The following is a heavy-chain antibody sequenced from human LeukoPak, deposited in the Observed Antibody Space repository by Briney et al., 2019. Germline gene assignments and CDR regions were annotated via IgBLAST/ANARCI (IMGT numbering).Heavy chain of an antibody. J-gene: IGHJ4*02. CDR2: ISSSSSYI. CDR3: VRDLSWGGFDY. D-gene: IGHD3-16*01. CDR1: GFTFSSYS. V-gene: IGHV3-21*04. Sequence: GGSLRLSCAASGFTFSSYSMNWVRQAPGKGLEWVSSISSSSSYIYYADSVKGRFAISRDNSRDTMFLQMNSLRAEDTAVYYCVRDLSWGGFDYWGQGTLVTVSS.